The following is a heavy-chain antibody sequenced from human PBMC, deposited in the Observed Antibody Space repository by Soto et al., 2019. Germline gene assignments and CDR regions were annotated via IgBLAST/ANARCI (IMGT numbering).Heavy chain of an antibody. CDR1: GGSISSYY. Sequence: QVQLQESGPGLVKPSDTLSLTCSVSGGSISSYYWSWIRQPPGKGLEWIAYIYYSGTSYNPSLKSRVSISLDTSKNQFSLKLSSVTAADTAVYYCARTYDGSGPNSGGYAFDIWGQGTMVTVSS. V-gene: IGHV4-59*01. J-gene: IGHJ3*02. CDR2: IYYSGT. CDR3: ARTYDGSGPNSGGYAFDI. D-gene: IGHD3-22*01.